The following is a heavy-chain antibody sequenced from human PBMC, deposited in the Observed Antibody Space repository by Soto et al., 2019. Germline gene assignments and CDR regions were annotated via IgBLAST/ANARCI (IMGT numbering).Heavy chain of an antibody. CDR3: ARDLGYCRSGTCQLEWFDP. D-gene: IGHD2-15*01. Sequence: QVQLVQSGAEVKKPGTSVKVSCTASGYTFSSHGISWVRQAPGQGLQWIGWVSGDNGNTNYAQSLQGRVTMTTDTTTNTGHMELRSLRSDDTAVYYCARDLGYCRSGTCQLEWFDPWGQGTLVIVSS. CDR1: GYTFSSHG. CDR2: VSGDNGNT. V-gene: IGHV1-18*01. J-gene: IGHJ5*02.